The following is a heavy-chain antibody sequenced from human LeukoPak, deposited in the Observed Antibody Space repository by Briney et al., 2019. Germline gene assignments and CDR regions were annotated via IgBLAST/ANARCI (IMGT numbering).Heavy chain of an antibody. Sequence: GGSLRLSCAASGFTFDDYAMHWVRQAPGKGLKWVSGISWNSGSIGYADSVKGRFTISRDNAKNSLYLQMNSLRAEDTALYHCARDYHSSGFPSDYWGRGTLVSVSS. CDR1: GFTFDDYA. CDR2: ISWNSGSI. CDR3: ARDYHSSGFPSDY. V-gene: IGHV3-9*01. D-gene: IGHD3-22*01. J-gene: IGHJ4*02.